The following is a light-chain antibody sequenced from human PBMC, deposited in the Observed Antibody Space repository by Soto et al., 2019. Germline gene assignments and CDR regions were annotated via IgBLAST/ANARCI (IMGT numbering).Light chain of an antibody. Sequence: QSVLTQPASVSGSPGQSITISCTGTSSDVGGYNYVSWYQQNPGKAPKLIIYEVSNRPSGVSNRFSGSKSGNTASLTISGLQAEDEADYYCSSYTTNGALVFGTGTKLTVL. CDR3: SSYTTNGALV. CDR1: SSDVGGYNY. V-gene: IGLV2-14*01. CDR2: EVS. J-gene: IGLJ1*01.